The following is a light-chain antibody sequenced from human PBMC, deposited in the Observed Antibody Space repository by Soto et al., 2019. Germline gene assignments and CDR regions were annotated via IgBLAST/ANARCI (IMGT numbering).Light chain of an antibody. CDR1: QSVRSY. CDR2: DTS. CDR3: QQRNIWPPVT. J-gene: IGKJ5*01. Sequence: EIVLTQSPATLSFSAGERATLSFRASQSVRSYLAWYQQKPGQAPRLLIYDTSNWATGIPARFSGSGSGTDFTLTISSLEPEDFAVYYCQQRNIWPPVTFGQGTRLEIK. V-gene: IGKV3-11*01.